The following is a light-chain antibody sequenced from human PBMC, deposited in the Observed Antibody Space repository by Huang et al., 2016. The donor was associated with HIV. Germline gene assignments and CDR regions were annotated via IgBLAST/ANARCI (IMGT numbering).Light chain of an antibody. CDR3: QQYDSLPPT. Sequence: DIQMTQTPSSLSASVGDRVTITCQASQDIKKYLNWYQQKPGKAPKLLIYDASYMKEVVTSRFSGSGSGTDFTFTIRSLQPEDIATYFCQQYDSLPPTFGGGTKVEIK. CDR1: QDIKKY. V-gene: IGKV1-33*01. J-gene: IGKJ4*01. CDR2: DAS.